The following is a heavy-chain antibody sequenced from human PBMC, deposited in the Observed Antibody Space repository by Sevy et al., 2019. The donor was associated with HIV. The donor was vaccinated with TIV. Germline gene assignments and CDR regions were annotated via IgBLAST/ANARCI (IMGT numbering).Heavy chain of an antibody. Sequence: GGSLRLACAASGFTFNNYAMSWVRQAPGKGLEGKGLEWVSTISGGGGGTYYADCVRGRFTISRDNSKNTLYLQMNSLRAEDMAVYYCAKDKAEFSVLSYWGQGTLVTVSS. CDR1: GFTFNNYA. CDR2: ISGGGGGT. J-gene: IGHJ4*02. D-gene: IGHD3-10*01. V-gene: IGHV3-23*01. CDR3: AKDKAEFSVLSY.